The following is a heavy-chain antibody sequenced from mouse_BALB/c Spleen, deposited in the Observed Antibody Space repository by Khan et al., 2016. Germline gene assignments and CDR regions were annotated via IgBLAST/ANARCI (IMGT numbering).Heavy chain of an antibody. CDR2: ISYSGST. Sequence: EVQLQESGPGLVKPSQSLSLTCTVTGYSITSDYAWNWIRQFPGNRLEWMGYISYSGSTSYNPSLKSRISITRDTSKNQFFLQLNSVTSEDTATXYYARSAYGDKDAMDYWGQGTSVTVSS. CDR3: ARSAYGDKDAMDY. CDR1: GYSITSDYA. D-gene: IGHD1-1*01. J-gene: IGHJ4*01. V-gene: IGHV3-2*02.